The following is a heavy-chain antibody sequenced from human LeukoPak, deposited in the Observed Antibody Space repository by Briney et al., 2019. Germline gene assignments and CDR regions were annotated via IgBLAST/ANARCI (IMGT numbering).Heavy chain of an antibody. CDR2: MNPNSGNT. CDR1: GYTFTSYG. V-gene: IGHV1-8*02. CDR3: ARIKPYQILYPGAPSYYFDY. D-gene: IGHD2-8*01. J-gene: IGHJ4*02. Sequence: ASVKVSCKASGYTFTSYGISWVRQATGQGLEWMGWMNPNSGNTGYAQKFQGRVTMTRNTSISTAYMELRSLRSDDTAVYYCARIKPYQILYPGAPSYYFDYWGQGTLVTVSS.